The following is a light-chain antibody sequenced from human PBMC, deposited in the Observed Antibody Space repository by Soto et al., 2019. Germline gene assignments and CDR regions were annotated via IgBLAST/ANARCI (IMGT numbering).Light chain of an antibody. CDR3: AAWDDSLSGYV. J-gene: IGLJ1*01. CDR1: SSIIGDNY. Sequence: QSVLTQPPSASGTPGQKVTISCSGSSSIIGDNYVYWHQQLPGTAPKLLIYRNNQRPSGVPDRFSGSKSGTSASLAISGLRSEDDADYYSAAWDDSLSGYVFGPGTKLTVL. V-gene: IGLV1-47*01. CDR2: RNN.